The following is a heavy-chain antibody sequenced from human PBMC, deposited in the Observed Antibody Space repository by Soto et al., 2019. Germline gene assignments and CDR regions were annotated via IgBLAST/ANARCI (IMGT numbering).Heavy chain of an antibody. D-gene: IGHD5-18*01. CDR3: ATVTTALVPVF. J-gene: IGHJ4*02. CDR2: ISGSGGST. Sequence: EVQLLESGGGLVQPGGSLRLSCAASGFTFSSYAMGWVRQAPGKGLQLVSAISGSGGSTYYAEAVKGRFTISRDNSKNTLYLQMTSLIAEDTAVYYCATVTTALVPVFWGQGTLVTVSS. CDR1: GFTFSSYA. V-gene: IGHV3-23*01.